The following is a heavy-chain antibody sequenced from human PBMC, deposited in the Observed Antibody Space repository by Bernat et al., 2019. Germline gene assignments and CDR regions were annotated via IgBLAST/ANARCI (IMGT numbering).Heavy chain of an antibody. CDR1: GGTFSSYT. J-gene: IGHJ4*02. V-gene: IGHV1-2*04. CDR2: INPNSGGT. CDR3: ATSSKYSSSWYDY. Sequence: QVQLVQSGAEVKKPGSSVKVSCKASGGTFSSYTISWVRQAPGQGLEWMGWINPNSGGTNYAQKFQGWVTMTRDTSISTAYMELSRLRSDDTAVYYCATSSKYSSSWYDYWGQGTLVTVSS. D-gene: IGHD6-13*01.